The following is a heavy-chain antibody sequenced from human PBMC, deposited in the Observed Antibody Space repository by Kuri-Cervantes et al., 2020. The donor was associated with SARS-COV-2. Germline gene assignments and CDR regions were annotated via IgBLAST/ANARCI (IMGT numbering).Heavy chain of an antibody. Sequence: GESLKISCAASGFTFSSYSMNWVRQAPGKGLEWVSYISSSSSTIYYADSVKGRFTISRDNAKNSLYLQMNSLRAEDTAVYYCARDHGIAAAGTSGGFDYWGQGTLVTVSS. CDR2: ISSSSSTI. J-gene: IGHJ4*02. CDR1: GFTFSSYS. CDR3: ARDHGIAAAGTSGGFDY. D-gene: IGHD6-13*01. V-gene: IGHV3-48*01.